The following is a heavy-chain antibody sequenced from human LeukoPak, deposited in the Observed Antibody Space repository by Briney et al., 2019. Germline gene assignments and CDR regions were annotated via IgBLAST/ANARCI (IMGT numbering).Heavy chain of an antibody. CDR2: ISSSSSYI. J-gene: IGHJ4*02. V-gene: IGHV3-21*01. Sequence: GSLRLSFAASGFTFSSYSMNWVRQAPGNGLEWVSSISSSSSYIYYADSVKGRFTISRDNAKNSLYLQMNSLRAEDTAVYYCARFPGGDGLDYWGQGTLVTVSS. CDR1: GFTFSSYS. D-gene: IGHD2-21*02. CDR3: ARFPGGDGLDY.